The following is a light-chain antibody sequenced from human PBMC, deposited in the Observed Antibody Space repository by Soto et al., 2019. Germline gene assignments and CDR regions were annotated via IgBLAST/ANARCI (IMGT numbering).Light chain of an antibody. J-gene: IGKJ1*01. V-gene: IGKV1-5*03. Sequence: DIQMTQSPSTLSGSVGDRVTITCRASQTISSWLAWYQQKPGKAPKLLIYKASTLKSGVPSRFSGSGSGTDFTLTISRLEPEDFAVYYCQQYDSSPKTFGQGTKVAIK. CDR2: KAS. CDR3: QQYDSSPKT. CDR1: QTISSW.